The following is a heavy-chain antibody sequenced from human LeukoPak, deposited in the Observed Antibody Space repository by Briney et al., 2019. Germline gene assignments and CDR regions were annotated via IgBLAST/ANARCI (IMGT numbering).Heavy chain of an antibody. V-gene: IGHV3-23*01. J-gene: IGHJ3*02. CDR3: ASVRAYSRSSYDAFDI. CDR1: GFTFSSYA. Sequence: GGSLRLSFAASGFTFSSYAMSWVRQAPGKGLEWVSAISGSGGSTYYADSVKGRFTISRDNSKNTLYLQMNSLRAEDTAVYYCASVRAYSRSSYDAFDIWGQGTMVTVSS. CDR2: ISGSGGST. D-gene: IGHD6-6*01.